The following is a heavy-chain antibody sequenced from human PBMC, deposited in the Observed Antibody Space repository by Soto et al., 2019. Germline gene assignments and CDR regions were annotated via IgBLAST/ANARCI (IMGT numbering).Heavy chain of an antibody. Sequence: QLQLQESGSGLVKPSQTLSLTCTVSGDSISSGGYSWSWIRQPLGKGLEWMGYIHHSGSTYYKSSLRRLVSISVDRDKYQFSLKLTSLTAADTAVSYCAREVYSSVLVPAAGVFDPWGQGTLFTVSS. CDR2: IHHSGST. J-gene: IGHJ5*02. CDR3: AREVYSSVLVPAAGVFDP. V-gene: IGHV4-30-2*01. D-gene: IGHD2-2*01. CDR1: GDSISSGGYS.